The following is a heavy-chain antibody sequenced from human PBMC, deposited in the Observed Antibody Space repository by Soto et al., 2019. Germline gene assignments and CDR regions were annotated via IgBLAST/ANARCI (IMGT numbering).Heavy chain of an antibody. Sequence: SETLSLTCAVSGGSSSSGVFSWTWIRQPPGKGLEWIGYIYHSGNTYYNPSLKSRVTISVDRSKNQFSLKLSSVTAADTAVYYCARGPYGSGHYQYYYGMDVWGQGTTVTVSS. CDR3: ARGPYGSGHYQYYYGMDV. J-gene: IGHJ6*02. V-gene: IGHV4-30-2*01. CDR1: GGSSSSGVFS. CDR2: IYHSGNT. D-gene: IGHD3-10*01.